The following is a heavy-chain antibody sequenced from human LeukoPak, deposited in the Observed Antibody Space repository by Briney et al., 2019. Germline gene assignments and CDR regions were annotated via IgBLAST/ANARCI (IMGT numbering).Heavy chain of an antibody. Sequence: SETLSLTCAVYGGSFSGYYWTWIRQPPGKGLECIGEIYHSGSTNYNPSLKSRVTISVDTSKNQFSLKLRSVTAADTAVYYCATQLDYYDSSGYYYHYFDYWGQGTLVTVSS. CDR3: ATQLDYYDSSGYYYHYFDY. CDR1: GGSFSGYY. V-gene: IGHV4-34*01. D-gene: IGHD3-22*01. J-gene: IGHJ4*02. CDR2: IYHSGST.